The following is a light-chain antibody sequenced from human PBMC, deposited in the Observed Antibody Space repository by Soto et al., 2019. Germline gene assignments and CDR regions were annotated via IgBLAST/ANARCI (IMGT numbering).Light chain of an antibody. CDR2: DVS. J-gene: IGKJ5*01. CDR3: QQYNNWPFS. V-gene: IGKV3-15*01. Sequence: PGERAILSCRASQGVTTNFAWYQQKSGQSPRLLIYDVSTRATGVPARFSGTGSETDFTLTISGLQSEDSAVYFCQQYNNWPFSFGQGTRLEIK. CDR1: QGVTTN.